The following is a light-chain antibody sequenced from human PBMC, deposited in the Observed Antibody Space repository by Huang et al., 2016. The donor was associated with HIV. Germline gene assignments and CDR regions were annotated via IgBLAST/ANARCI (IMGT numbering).Light chain of an antibody. CDR2: DVS. CDR1: QSVSRN. V-gene: IGKV3-15*01. J-gene: IGKJ3*01. Sequence: EIVMTQSPATLSVSPGERATLSCRASQSVSRNLAWFQQKPGQAPRLLIYDVSTRATGIPTRFSGSGSETDFTLTISSLQSEDFVVYYCQQYNKWPRTFGPGTKVDFK. CDR3: QQYNKWPRT.